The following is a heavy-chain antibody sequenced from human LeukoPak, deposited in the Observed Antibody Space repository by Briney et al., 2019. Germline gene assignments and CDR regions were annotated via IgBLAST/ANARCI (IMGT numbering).Heavy chain of an antibody. V-gene: IGHV4-34*01. CDR3: ARQINYDFWSGYYTFDY. Sequence: PSETLSLTCAVYGGSFSGYYWCWIRQPPGRGLEWIGEINHSGSTNYNPSLKSRVTISVDTSKNQFSLKLSSVTAADTAVYYCARQINYDFWSGYYTFDYWGQGTLVTVSS. CDR2: INHSGST. CDR1: GGSFSGYY. D-gene: IGHD3-3*01. J-gene: IGHJ4*02.